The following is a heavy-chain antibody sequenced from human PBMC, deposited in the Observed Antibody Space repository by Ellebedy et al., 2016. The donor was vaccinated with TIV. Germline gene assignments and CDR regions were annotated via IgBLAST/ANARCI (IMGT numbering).Heavy chain of an antibody. V-gene: IGHV3-30*18. CDR2: ISHDGNNI. CDR1: GFSFSDFG. CDR3: AKGDEFWSGYSPSYSYYMDV. J-gene: IGHJ6*03. D-gene: IGHD3-3*01. Sequence: GESLKISXAASGFSFSDFGMHWVRQAQGKGLECVALISHDGNNIDYVDSVKGRFTISRDNSKNTLFLQMNSLRAEDTAVYFCAKGDEFWSGYSPSYSYYMDVWGRGTTVTVSS.